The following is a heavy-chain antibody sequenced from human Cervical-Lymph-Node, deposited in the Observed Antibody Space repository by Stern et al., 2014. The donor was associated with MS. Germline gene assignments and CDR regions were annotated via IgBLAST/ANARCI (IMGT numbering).Heavy chain of an antibody. CDR2: ISAYHGNP. D-gene: IGHD6-13*01. V-gene: IGHV1-18*04. CDR1: GYTFTTYG. CDR3: ARAHPLGAAAASFDC. J-gene: IGHJ4*02. Sequence: QVQLVDSGAEVKKPGASVKVSCKASGYTFTTYGISWVRQAPGQGLEWMGWISAYHGNPPSAPKIQGTVPLTQDTSTSTAYLALRSLRSDDTAVYYCARAHPLGAAAASFDCWGQGTLVTVSS.